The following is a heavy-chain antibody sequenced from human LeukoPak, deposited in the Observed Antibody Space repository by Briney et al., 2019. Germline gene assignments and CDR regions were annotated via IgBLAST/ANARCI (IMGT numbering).Heavy chain of an antibody. CDR1: GGSITSYY. CDR2: IYSSGST. V-gene: IGHV4-4*09. D-gene: IGHD1-14*01. J-gene: IGHJ5*02. CDR3: ARHFKHVRSGTQHWFDP. Sequence: SETLSLTCTVSGGSITSYYWSWIRQPPGKGLEWSGFIYSSGSTNYNPSLRRRLTISVDTSKNQLSLKLTSVTAADTAVYYCARHFKHVRSGTQHWFDPWGQGTLVTVSS.